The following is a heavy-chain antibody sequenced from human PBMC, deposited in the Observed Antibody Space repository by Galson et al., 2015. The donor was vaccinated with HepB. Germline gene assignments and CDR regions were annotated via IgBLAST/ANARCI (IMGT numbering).Heavy chain of an antibody. Sequence: SLRLSCAASGFTFSNYNMNWVRQAPGKGLEWVAVISYDGSNKYYADSVKGRFTISRDNSKNTLYLQMNSLRAEDTAVYYCAKDFTPWYGGNSGAFDIWGQGTMVTVSS. V-gene: IGHV3-30*18. CDR1: GFTFSNYN. CDR3: AKDFTPWYGGNSGAFDI. J-gene: IGHJ3*02. D-gene: IGHD4-23*01. CDR2: ISYDGSNK.